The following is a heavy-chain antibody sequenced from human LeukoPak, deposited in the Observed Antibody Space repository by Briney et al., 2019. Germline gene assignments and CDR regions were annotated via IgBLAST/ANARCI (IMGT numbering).Heavy chain of an antibody. D-gene: IGHD3-10*01. V-gene: IGHV4-59*01. CDR3: ARGSPVGDS. J-gene: IGHJ4*02. CDR1: GGSMSSYY. Sequence: SETLSLTCTVSGGSMSSYYWTWMRQPPGKRLEWIGYIYYNGNTGYNPSLASRVNMSVDTSKNQFSLKLSSVTAADTAVYFCARGSPVGDSWGQGTLVTVSS. CDR2: IYYNGNT.